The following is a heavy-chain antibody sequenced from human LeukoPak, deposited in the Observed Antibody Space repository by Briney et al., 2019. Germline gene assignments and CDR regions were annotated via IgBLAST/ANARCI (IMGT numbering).Heavy chain of an antibody. CDR1: GGSISSSSYY. CDR2: IYHSGST. V-gene: IGHV4-39*07. J-gene: IGHJ4*02. D-gene: IGHD2-21*02. CDR3: AVIVVVTASRLGGRDY. Sequence: SETLSLTCTVSGGSISSSSYYWGWIRQPPGKGLEWIGSIYHSGSTYYNPSLKSRVTISVDTSKNQFSLKLSSVTAADTAVYYCAVIVVVTASRLGGRDYWGQGTLVTVSS.